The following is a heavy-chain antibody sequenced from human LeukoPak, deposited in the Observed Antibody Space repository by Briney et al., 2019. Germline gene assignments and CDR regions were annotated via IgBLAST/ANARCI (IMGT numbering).Heavy chain of an antibody. D-gene: IGHD3-22*01. J-gene: IGHJ4*02. CDR2: FDPEDGET. CDR1: GYTLTDLS. V-gene: IGHV1-24*01. Sequence: ASVTVSCKVSGYTLTDLSMHWVRQAPGKGLEWMGGFDPEDGETIYAQNFQGRVTMTEDTSTDTAYMEVRSLRSEDTAVYYCATSSGYGFLFEYWGQGTLVTVSS. CDR3: ATSSGYGFLFEY.